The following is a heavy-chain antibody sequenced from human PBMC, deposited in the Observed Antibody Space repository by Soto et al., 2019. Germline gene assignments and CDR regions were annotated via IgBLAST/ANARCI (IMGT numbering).Heavy chain of an antibody. J-gene: IGHJ6*02. Sequence: GGSLRLSCAASEFTFSSYSMNWVRQAPGKGLEWVSSISSSSSYIYYADSVKGRFTISRDNAKNSLYLQMNSLRAEDTAVYYCAGQPLRYCTNGVCDPVRYYYYYGMDVWGQGTTVTVSS. CDR2: ISSSSSYI. V-gene: IGHV3-21*01. CDR1: EFTFSSYS. CDR3: AGQPLRYCTNGVCDPVRYYYYYGMDV. D-gene: IGHD2-8*01.